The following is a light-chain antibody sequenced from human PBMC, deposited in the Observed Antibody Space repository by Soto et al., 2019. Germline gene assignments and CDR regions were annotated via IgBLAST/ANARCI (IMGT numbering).Light chain of an antibody. CDR2: SAF. J-gene: IGKJ1*01. CDR3: QYYGSSPWT. V-gene: IGKV3-20*01. Sequence: EIVLTQSPGTLSLSPGERGTLSCRASQSVRSNYLAWYQQKPGQAPRLLIYSAFNRATGIPDRFSGSGSGTDFTLTISRLEPEDFAVYYCQYYGSSPWTFGQGTKVEIK. CDR1: QSVRSNY.